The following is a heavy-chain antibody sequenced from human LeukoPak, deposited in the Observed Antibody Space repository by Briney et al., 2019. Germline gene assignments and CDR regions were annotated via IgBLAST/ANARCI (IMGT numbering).Heavy chain of an antibody. CDR3: ARAPLTVVTLDY. D-gene: IGHD2-21*02. V-gene: IGHV4-34*01. J-gene: IGHJ4*02. CDR1: GGSFSGYY. CDR2: INHSGST. Sequence: SETLSLTCAVYGGSFSGYYWSWIRQPPGKGLEWIGEINHSGSTNYNPPLKSRVTISVDTSKNQFSLKLSSVTAADTAVYYCARAPLTVVTLDYCGQGTLVTVSS.